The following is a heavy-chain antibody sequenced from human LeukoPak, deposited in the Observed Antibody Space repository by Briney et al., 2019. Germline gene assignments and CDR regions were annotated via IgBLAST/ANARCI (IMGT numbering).Heavy chain of an antibody. CDR1: GGTFSSYT. Sequence: SVKVSCKASGGTFSSYTISWVRQAPGQGLEWMGRIIPILGIANYAQKFQGRVTITADKSTSTAYMELSSLRSEDTAVYYCARGVVVPAASGGAFDIWGQGTMVTVSS. V-gene: IGHV1-69*02. D-gene: IGHD2-2*01. J-gene: IGHJ3*02. CDR2: IIPILGIA. CDR3: ARGVVVPAASGGAFDI.